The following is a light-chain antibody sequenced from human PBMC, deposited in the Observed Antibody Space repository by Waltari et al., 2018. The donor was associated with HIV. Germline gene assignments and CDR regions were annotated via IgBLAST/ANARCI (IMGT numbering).Light chain of an antibody. CDR3: NSRDSSGNNWV. Sequence: SSELTQDPAVSVALGQTVRLTCQGDSLRSYYASWYQQKPGQAPVLVSYGKNNRPSGIPDRFSGSSSGNTASLTITGAQAEDEADYYCNSRDSSGNNWVFGGGTKLTVL. V-gene: IGLV3-19*01. J-gene: IGLJ3*02. CDR1: SLRSYY. CDR2: GKN.